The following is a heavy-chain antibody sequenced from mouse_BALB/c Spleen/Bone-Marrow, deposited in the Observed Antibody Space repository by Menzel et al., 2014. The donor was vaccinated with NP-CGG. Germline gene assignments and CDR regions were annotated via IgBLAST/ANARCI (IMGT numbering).Heavy chain of an antibody. J-gene: IGHJ3*01. CDR1: GFTFSSFA. D-gene: IGHD2-3*01. CDR2: ISSGGGYT. V-gene: IGHV5-9-3*01. CDR3: ARQESIYDGYYGGFTS. Sequence: DVKLVESGGGLVKPGGSLKLSCAASGFTFSSFAMSWVRQTPEKRLEWVATISSGGGYTYYPDSVKGRFTISRDNAKNSLYREMSSLRSEDTAMYYGARQESIYDGYYGGFTSWGQGTLVTVSA.